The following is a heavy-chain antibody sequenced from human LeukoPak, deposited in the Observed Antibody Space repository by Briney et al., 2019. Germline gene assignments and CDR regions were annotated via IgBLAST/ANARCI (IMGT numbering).Heavy chain of an antibody. Sequence: GGSLRLSCAASGFTFSSYAMHWVRQAPGKGLEYVSAISSNGGGTYYANSVKGRFTISRDNSKNTLYLQMGSLRAEDMAVYYCARIKWFGEPLDYWGQGTLVTVSS. CDR2: ISSNGGGT. V-gene: IGHV3-64*01. J-gene: IGHJ4*02. CDR1: GFTFSSYA. CDR3: ARIKWFGEPLDY. D-gene: IGHD3-10*01.